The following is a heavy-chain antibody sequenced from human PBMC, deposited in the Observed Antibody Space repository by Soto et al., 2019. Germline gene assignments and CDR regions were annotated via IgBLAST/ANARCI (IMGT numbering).Heavy chain of an antibody. Sequence: GGSLRLSCAASGFTFSSYSMNWVRQAPGKGLKWVSSISSRSSYIDYADSVKGRFTISRDNAKNSLYLQMNSLRAEDTSVYYCARTGVPAASHRVWFDPWGQGTLVTVSS. CDR2: ISSRSSYI. D-gene: IGHD2-2*01. CDR1: GFTFSSYS. CDR3: ARTGVPAASHRVWFDP. J-gene: IGHJ5*02. V-gene: IGHV3-21*01.